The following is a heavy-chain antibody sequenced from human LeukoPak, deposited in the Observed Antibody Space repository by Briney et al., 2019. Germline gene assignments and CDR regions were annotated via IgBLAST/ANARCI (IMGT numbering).Heavy chain of an antibody. CDR2: ISGTGDSI. CDR3: AKASPHHYGSGSYYLNPFDP. J-gene: IGHJ5*02. CDR1: GFTVSSNS. D-gene: IGHD3-10*01. V-gene: IGHV3-23*01. Sequence: GSLRLSCTVSGFTVSSNSMNWVRQTPGKALEWVSAISGTGDSIYYADSVEGRFTISRDNSQNILYLQMNSLRAEDTALYYCAKASPHHYGSGSYYLNPFDPWGQGTLVTVSS.